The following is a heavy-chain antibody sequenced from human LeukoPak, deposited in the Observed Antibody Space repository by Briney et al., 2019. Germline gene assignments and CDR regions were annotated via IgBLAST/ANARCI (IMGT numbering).Heavy chain of an antibody. CDR1: GYTFTSYY. CDR3: ARVYCSGGSCYSRFAFDI. V-gene: IGHV1-46*01. Sequence: ASLTLSCTASGYTFTSYYMDWVRQAPGPGLDSKEIINTSGGSTSYAQKFQGRVTMTRDTSTSTVYMELSSLRSEDTAVYYCARVYCSGGSCYSRFAFDIWGQGTMVTVSS. CDR2: INTSGGST. J-gene: IGHJ3*02. D-gene: IGHD2-15*01.